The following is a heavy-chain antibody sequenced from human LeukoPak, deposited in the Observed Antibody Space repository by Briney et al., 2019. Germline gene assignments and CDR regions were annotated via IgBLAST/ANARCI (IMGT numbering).Heavy chain of an antibody. V-gene: IGHV4-59*08. CDR3: ARHRSPYYNGLGV. J-gene: IGHJ6*02. D-gene: IGHD3-10*01. Sequence: SETLSLTCTVSGGSISSYYWSWIRQPPGKGLEWIGYIYYSGSTNYNPSLKSRVTISADASTNEVSLRLTSVTAADTAVYYCARHRSPYYNGLGVWGQGTTVTVSS. CDR1: GGSISSYY. CDR2: IYYSGST.